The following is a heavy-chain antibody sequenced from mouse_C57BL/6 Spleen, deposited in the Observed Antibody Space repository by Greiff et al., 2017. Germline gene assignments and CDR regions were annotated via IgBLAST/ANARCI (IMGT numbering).Heavy chain of an antibody. CDR2: IYPGSGNT. D-gene: IGHD3-3*01. Sequence: QVQLKESGAELVRPGASVKLSCKASGYTFTDSYINWVKQRPGQGLEWIARIYPGSGNTYYNEKFKGKATLTAEKSSSTAYMQLSSLTSEDSAVYFCARGDVKGDYAMDYWGQGTSVTVSS. CDR3: ARGDVKGDYAMDY. CDR1: GYTFTDSY. J-gene: IGHJ4*01. V-gene: IGHV1-76*01.